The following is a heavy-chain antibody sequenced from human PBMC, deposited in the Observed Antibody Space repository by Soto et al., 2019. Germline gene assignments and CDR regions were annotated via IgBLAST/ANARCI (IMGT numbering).Heavy chain of an antibody. D-gene: IGHD2-15*01. CDR1: GFTFSSYS. CDR3: ARPEGSYYGMDV. J-gene: IGHJ6*02. CDR2: ISSSSSYI. Sequence: EVQLVESGGGLAKPGGSLRLSCAASGFTFSSYSMNWVRQAPGKGLEWVSSISSSSSYIYYADSVKGRFTISRDNAKNSLYLQMNSLRAEDTAVYYCARPEGSYYGMDVWGQGTTVTVSS. V-gene: IGHV3-21*01.